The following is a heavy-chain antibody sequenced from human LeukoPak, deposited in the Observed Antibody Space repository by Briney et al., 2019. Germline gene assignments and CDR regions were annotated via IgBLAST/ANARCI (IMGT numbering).Heavy chain of an antibody. CDR2: IYPGDSDT. Sequence: GESLKISCKGSGYSFTSYWIGWVRQMPGKGLEWMGIIYPGDSDTRYSPSFQGQVTISADKSISTAYLQWSSLKASDTAMYYCARHFRYYYDSSGYYYDGGIDYWGQGTLVTVSS. V-gene: IGHV5-51*01. CDR3: ARHFRYYYDSSGYYYDGGIDY. J-gene: IGHJ4*02. D-gene: IGHD3-22*01. CDR1: GYSFTSYW.